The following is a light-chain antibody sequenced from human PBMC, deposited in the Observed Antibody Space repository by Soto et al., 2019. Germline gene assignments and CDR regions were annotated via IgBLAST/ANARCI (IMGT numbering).Light chain of an antibody. J-gene: IGKJ2*01. CDR2: DAS. Sequence: IVLTQSPATLSFSPGEIATLSCSASQSVSSYLAWYQQKPGQAPRLLLYDASNRATGIPARFSGSGSGTEFTLTISSLQSEDFAVYYCQQYNSWPPYTFGQGTKV. CDR3: QQYNSWPPYT. V-gene: IGKV3-11*01. CDR1: QSVSSY.